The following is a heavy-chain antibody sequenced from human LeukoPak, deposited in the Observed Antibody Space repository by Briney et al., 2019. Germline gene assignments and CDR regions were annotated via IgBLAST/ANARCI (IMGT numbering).Heavy chain of an antibody. J-gene: IGHJ4*02. D-gene: IGHD5-18*01. CDR1: GYTFSGYN. Sequence: ASVKVSCKASGYTFSGYNMHWVRQAPGQGLEWMGRVISHSGGTNYAPRFQGRVTMTRDTSTSTAYMELSRLKSDDTAVYYCARGYNYGHDYWGQGTLVTVSS. CDR3: ARGYNYGHDY. CDR2: VISHSGGT. V-gene: IGHV1-2*06.